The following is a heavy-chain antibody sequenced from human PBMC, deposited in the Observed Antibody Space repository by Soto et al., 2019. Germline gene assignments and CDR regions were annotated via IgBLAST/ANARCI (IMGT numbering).Heavy chain of an antibody. J-gene: IGHJ6*02. V-gene: IGHV5-51*01. CDR2: IYPGDSDT. CDR1: GYSFTSYW. Sequence: GESLKISCKGSGYSFTSYWIGWVRQMPGKGLEWMGIIYPGDSDTRYSPSFQGQVTISADKSISTAYLQWSSLKASDTAMYYCARGYGSEDPIYYYYGMDVWGQGTTVTVSS. CDR3: ARGYGSEDPIYYYYGMDV. D-gene: IGHD3-10*01.